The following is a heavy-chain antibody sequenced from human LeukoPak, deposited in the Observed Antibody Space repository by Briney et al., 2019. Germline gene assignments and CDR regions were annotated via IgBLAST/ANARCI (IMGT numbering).Heavy chain of an antibody. V-gene: IGHV3-7*01. CDR1: ESTFSSFW. CDR2: IKQDGSEK. CDR3: VRRGGSITTRPFDY. Sequence: GGSLRLSCSTSESTFSSFWMSWVRQAPGKGLEWVANIKQDGSEKYYVDSVKGRFTISRDNAKNSLYLQMDSLRAEDTAVYYCVRRGGSITTRPFDYWGQGTLVTVSS. J-gene: IGHJ4*02. D-gene: IGHD6-6*01.